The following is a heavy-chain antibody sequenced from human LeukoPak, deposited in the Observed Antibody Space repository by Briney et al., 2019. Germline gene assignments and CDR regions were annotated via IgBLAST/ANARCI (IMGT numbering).Heavy chain of an antibody. CDR3: ARSVVVAATRRPNWFDP. J-gene: IGHJ5*02. CDR1: GGTFSSYA. CDR2: IIPIFGTA. D-gene: IGHD2-15*01. Sequence: ASVKVSCKASGGTFSSYAISWVRQAPGQGLEWMGGIIPIFGTANYAQKFQGRVTITADESTSTAYMELSSLRSEDTAVYYCARSVVVAATRRPNWFDPWGQGTLVTVSS. V-gene: IGHV1-69*13.